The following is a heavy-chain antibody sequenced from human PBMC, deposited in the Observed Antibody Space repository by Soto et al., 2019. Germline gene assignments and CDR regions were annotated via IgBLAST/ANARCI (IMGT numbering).Heavy chain of an antibody. CDR3: AREWSTSGDLDY. CDR2: ISYDGSIK. Sequence: QVQLVESGGGVVQPGRSLRLSCAASGFTFSSHSIQWVRQAPGKGLEWVAVISYDGSIKYYADSVKGRFTISRDNSKNTAYLQMNSLRAEDTAVFYCAREWSTSGDLDYWAREPWSSSPQ. J-gene: IGHJ4*02. D-gene: IGHD3-10*01. CDR1: GFTFSSHS. V-gene: IGHV3-30-3*01.